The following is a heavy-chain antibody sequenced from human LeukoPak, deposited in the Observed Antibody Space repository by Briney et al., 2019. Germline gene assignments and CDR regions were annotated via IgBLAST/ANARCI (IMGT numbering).Heavy chain of an antibody. D-gene: IGHD4-11*01. CDR2: INPNSGGT. CDR3: ARTVTVTANFDY. V-gene: IGHV1-2*02. Sequence: ASVKVSCKASGYTFTGYYMHWVRQAPGQGLEWMGWINPNSGGTNYAQKFQGRVTMTRDTSISTAYMELSRLRSDDAAVYYCARTVTVTANFDYWGQGTLVTVSS. CDR1: GYTFTGYY. J-gene: IGHJ4*02.